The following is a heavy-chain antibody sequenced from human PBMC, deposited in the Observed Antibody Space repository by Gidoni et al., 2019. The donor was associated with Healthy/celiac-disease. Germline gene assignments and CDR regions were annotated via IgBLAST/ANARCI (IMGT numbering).Heavy chain of an antibody. J-gene: IGHJ4*02. V-gene: IGHV3-74*01. D-gene: IGHD3-22*01. CDR3: ARGGSTYYYDSSGYPFDY. CDR2: FNSDGSST. CDR1: GFTFSSYW. Sequence: EVQLVESGGGLVQPGGSLRLSCAASGFTFSSYWMHWVRQAPGKGLVWVSRFNSDGSSTSYADSVKGRFTISRDNAKNTLYLQMNSLRAEDTAVYYCARGGSTYYYDSSGYPFDYWCQGTLVTVSS.